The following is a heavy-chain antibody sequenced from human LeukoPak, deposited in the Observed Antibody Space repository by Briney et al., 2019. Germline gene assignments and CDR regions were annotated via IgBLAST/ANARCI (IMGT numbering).Heavy chain of an antibody. J-gene: IGHJ4*02. Sequence: GGSLRLSCAASGFTFSSYAMHWVRQAPGKGLEWVAVISYDGSNRYYADSVKGRFTISRDNSKNTLYLQMNSLRAEDTAVYYCARDIYDFWTPYAPCDYWGQGTLVTVSS. CDR1: GFTFSSYA. V-gene: IGHV3-30-3*01. CDR2: ISYDGSNR. CDR3: ARDIYDFWTPYAPCDY. D-gene: IGHD3-3*01.